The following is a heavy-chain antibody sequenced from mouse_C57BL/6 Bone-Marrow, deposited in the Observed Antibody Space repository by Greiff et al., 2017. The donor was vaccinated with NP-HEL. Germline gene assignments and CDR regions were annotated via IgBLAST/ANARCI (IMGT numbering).Heavy chain of an antibody. V-gene: IGHV14-4*01. J-gene: IGHJ2*01. CDR2: IDPENGDT. CDR1: GFNIKDDY. Sequence: VQLQQSGAELVRPGASVKLSCTASGFNIKDDYMHWVKQRPEQGLEWIGWIDPENGDTEYASKFQGKATITADTSSNTAYLQLSSLTSEDTAVDYCTTEVAKDYWGQGTTLTVSS. D-gene: IGHD1-1*01. CDR3: TTEVAKDY.